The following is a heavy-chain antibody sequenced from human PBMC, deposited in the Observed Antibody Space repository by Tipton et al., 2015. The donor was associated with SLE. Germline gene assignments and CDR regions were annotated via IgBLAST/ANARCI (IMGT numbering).Heavy chain of an antibody. V-gene: IGHV4-59*08. D-gene: IGHD3-3*01. CDR2: IYYSGST. CDR3: ARHVGGFWSGSSFDD. CDR1: SYSIYNGFY. J-gene: IGHJ4*02. Sequence: TLSLTCSVSSYSIYNGFYWGWIRQSPGKGLEWIGYIYYSGSTNYNPSLKSRVTISVDTSKNQFSLKLSSVTAADTAVYYCARHVGGFWSGSSFDDWGQGTLVTVSS.